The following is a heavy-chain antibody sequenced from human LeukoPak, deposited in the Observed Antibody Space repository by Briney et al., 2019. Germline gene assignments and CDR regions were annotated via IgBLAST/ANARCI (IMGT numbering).Heavy chain of an antibody. J-gene: IGHJ4*02. CDR3: ARVRAAAVPSYFDH. CDR2: IDYTGTT. V-gene: IGHV4-39*07. CDR1: GDSISNNLYY. Sequence: SETLSLTCSVFGDSISNNLYYWGWIRQTPGKGLAWMASIDYTGTTYYNPSFKSRVSISMDTSKNQFSLKLSSVTAADTAVYYCARVRAAAVPSYFDHWGQGTLVTVSS. D-gene: IGHD6-13*01.